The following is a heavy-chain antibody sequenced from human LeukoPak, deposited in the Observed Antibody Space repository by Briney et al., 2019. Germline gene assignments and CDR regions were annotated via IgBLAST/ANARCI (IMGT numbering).Heavy chain of an antibody. Sequence: GRSLRLSCAASGFTFSSCAMHWVRQAPGKGLEWVAVISYDGSNKYYADSVKGRFTISRDNSKNALYLQMNSLRAEDTAVYYCARQPFYDILTPGAFDIWGQGTMVTVSS. CDR2: ISYDGSNK. J-gene: IGHJ3*02. D-gene: IGHD3-9*01. CDR1: GFTFSSCA. CDR3: ARQPFYDILTPGAFDI. V-gene: IGHV3-30-3*01.